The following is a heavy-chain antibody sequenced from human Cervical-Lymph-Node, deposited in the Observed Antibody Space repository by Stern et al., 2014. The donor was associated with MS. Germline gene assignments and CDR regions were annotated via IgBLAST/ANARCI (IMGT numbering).Heavy chain of an antibody. CDR3: GRDTCRGGGCYFRY. Sequence: QVQLVESGGGVVQPGRSLRLSCAASGFTFSNYAMHWVRQAPGKGLDWVAFVSNDGSNQFYADSVKGRFTPSRDNANNTLYLQMNSLRPEDTAVYYCGRDTCRGGGCYFRYWGQGILITVSS. CDR2: VSNDGSNQ. D-gene: IGHD2-15*01. V-gene: IGHV3-30-3*01. J-gene: IGHJ4*02. CDR1: GFTFSNYA.